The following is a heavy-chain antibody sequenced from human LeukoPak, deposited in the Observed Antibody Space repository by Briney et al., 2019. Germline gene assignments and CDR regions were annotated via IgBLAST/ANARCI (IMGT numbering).Heavy chain of an antibody. CDR1: GYTFTSYY. D-gene: IGHD2-2*01. CDR2: INPSGGST. Sequence: ASVKVSCKASGYTFTSYYMHWVRQAPGQGLEWVGVINPSGGSTSYAQKFQGRVTMTRDTSTSTVYMELSSLRSEDTAVYYCARESLLDNYCSSTSCNPDYWGQGTLVTVSA. V-gene: IGHV1-46*01. CDR3: ARESLLDNYCSSTSCNPDY. J-gene: IGHJ4*02.